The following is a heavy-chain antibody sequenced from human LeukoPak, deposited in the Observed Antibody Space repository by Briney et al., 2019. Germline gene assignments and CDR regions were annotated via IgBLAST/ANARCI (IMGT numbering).Heavy chain of an antibody. V-gene: IGHV1-18*01. D-gene: IGHD3-22*01. CDR1: GYTFTSYG. Sequence: ASVKVSCKASGYTFTSYGISWVRQAPGQGLEWMGWISAYNGNTNHAQKLQGRVTMTTDTSTSTAYMELRSLRSDDTAVYYCARDPGLPTHYYDSSGYYDYWGQGTLVTVSS. CDR3: ARDPGLPTHYYDSSGYYDY. J-gene: IGHJ4*02. CDR2: ISAYNGNT.